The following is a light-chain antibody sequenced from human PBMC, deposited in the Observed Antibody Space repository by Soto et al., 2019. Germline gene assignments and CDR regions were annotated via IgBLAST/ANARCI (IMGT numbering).Light chain of an antibody. J-gene: IGKJ4*01. V-gene: IGKV3-20*01. CDR1: QSVSGRY. CDR3: QQYSRSPLP. CDR2: SAS. Sequence: EIVMTQSTEPLSVSPGERATLSCMASQSVSGRYLAWYQQKPGQAPRLLIHSASSRATGIPDRFSGSGSGTDFTLTISRLEPEDFAVYYCQQYSRSPLPFGGGTKVDIK.